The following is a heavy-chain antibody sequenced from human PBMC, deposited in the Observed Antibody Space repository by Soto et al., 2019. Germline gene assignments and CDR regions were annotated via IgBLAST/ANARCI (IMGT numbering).Heavy chain of an antibody. J-gene: IGHJ5*02. V-gene: IGHV4-39*01. D-gene: IGHD2-15*01. CDR2: IYYSGST. CDR1: GGSISSSSYY. CDR3: ARGYCSGGSCYSEGNWFDP. Sequence: QLQLQESGPGLVKPSETLSLTCTVSGGSISSSSYYWGWIRQPPGKGLEWIGSIYYSGSTYYNPSLKSRVTISVDTSKNQFSLKLSSVTAADTAVYYCARGYCSGGSCYSEGNWFDPWGQGTPVTVSS.